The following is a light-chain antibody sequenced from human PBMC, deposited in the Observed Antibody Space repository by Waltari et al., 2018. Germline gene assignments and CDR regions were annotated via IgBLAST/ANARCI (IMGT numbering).Light chain of an antibody. J-gene: IGKJ4*01. Sequence: EIVLTQSPATLSLSPGERATLPCRASQSVSSYLTWYQQKPGQAPRLLIYDASNRATGVPARFSGSGSGTDFTLTISSLEPEDFAVYYCQHRSNWPPAFGGGTNVEIK. V-gene: IGKV3-11*01. CDR2: DAS. CDR1: QSVSSY. CDR3: QHRSNWPPA.